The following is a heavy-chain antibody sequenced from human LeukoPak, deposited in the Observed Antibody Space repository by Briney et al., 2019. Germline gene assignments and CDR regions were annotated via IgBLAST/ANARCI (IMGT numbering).Heavy chain of an antibody. Sequence: GGSLRLSCAASGFAFSTYWMSWVRQAPGKGLEWVSYISSSGSTIYYADSVKGRFTISRDNAKNSLYLQMNSLRAEDTAVYYCAELGITMIGGVWGKGTTVTISS. CDR1: GFAFSTYW. CDR2: ISSSGSTI. V-gene: IGHV3-48*03. D-gene: IGHD3-10*02. CDR3: AELGITMIGGV. J-gene: IGHJ6*04.